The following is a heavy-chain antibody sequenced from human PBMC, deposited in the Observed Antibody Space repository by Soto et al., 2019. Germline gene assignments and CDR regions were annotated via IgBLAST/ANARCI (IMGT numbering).Heavy chain of an antibody. CDR1: GFTFSSYA. CDR2: ISYDGSNK. J-gene: IGHJ4*02. CDR3: AREGRDGYNLNY. D-gene: IGHD5-12*01. Sequence: SLRLSCAASGFTFSSYAMHWVRQAPGKGLEWVAVISYDGSNKYYADSVKGRFTISRDNSKNTLYLQMNSLRAEDTAVYYCAREGRDGYNLNYWGQGTLVTVSS. V-gene: IGHV3-30-3*01.